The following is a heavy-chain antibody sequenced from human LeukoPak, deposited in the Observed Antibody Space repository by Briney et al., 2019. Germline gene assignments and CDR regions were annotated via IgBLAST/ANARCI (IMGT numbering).Heavy chain of an antibody. J-gene: IGHJ4*02. V-gene: IGHV3-30*02. D-gene: IGHD3-10*01. CDR2: IRYDGSNK. CDR3: RYGSGSPDY. Sequence: PGGSLRLSCAASGFTVSSSHMSWVRQAPGKGLEWVAFIRYDGSNKYYADSVKGRFTISRDNSKNTLYLQMNSLRAEDTAVYYCRYGSGSPDYWGQGTLVTVSS. CDR1: GFTVSSSH.